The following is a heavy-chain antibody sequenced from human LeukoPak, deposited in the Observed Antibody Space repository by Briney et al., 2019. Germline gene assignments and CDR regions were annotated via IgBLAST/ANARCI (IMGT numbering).Heavy chain of an antibody. D-gene: IGHD5-24*01. CDR3: ARDVQRDGYNFDAFDI. CDR2: IYSGGST. CDR1: GSTVSSNY. Sequence: GGSLRLSCAASGSTVSSNYMSWVRQAPGKGLEWVSVIYSGGSTYYADSVEGRFTISRDNSKNTLYLQMNSLRAEDTAVYYCARDVQRDGYNFDAFDIWGQGTMVTVSS. J-gene: IGHJ3*02. V-gene: IGHV3-53*01.